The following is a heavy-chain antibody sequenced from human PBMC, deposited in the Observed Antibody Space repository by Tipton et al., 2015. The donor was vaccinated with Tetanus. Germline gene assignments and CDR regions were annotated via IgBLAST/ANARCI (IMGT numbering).Heavy chain of an antibody. J-gene: IGHJ4*02. CDR1: GSSISSGNW. V-gene: IGHV4-4*02. CDR2: IHQSGST. CDR3: ARGPKHWLTAGQVY. D-gene: IGHD6-19*01. Sequence: SLRLSCAVSGSSISSGNWWSWVRQPPGKGLEWIGEIHQSGSTSYNPSLKSRVSMSVDKSKNQFSLQLNSVTAADTAIYYCARGPKHWLTAGQVYWGQGTLVTVSS.